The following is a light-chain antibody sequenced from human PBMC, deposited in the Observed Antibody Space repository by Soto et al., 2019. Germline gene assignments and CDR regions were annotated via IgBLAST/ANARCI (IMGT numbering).Light chain of an antibody. Sequence: IQMTQSPSAMCASVGDRVTLACRSSQGISSYLAWYQQKPGKAPKLLIYAASTLQSGVPSRFSGSGSGTDFTLTISCLQSEDFATYYCQQYYSYPITFGQGTRLEIK. CDR1: QGISSY. V-gene: IGKV1-8*01. CDR2: AAS. J-gene: IGKJ5*01. CDR3: QQYYSYPIT.